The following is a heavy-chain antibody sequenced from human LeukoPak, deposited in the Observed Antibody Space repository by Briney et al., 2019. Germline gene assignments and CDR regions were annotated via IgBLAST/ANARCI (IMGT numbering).Heavy chain of an antibody. J-gene: IGHJ4*02. D-gene: IGHD2-2*01. CDR1: GGSISSYY. Sequence: SETLSLTCTVSGGSISSYYWSWIRQPAGKGLEWIGRIYTSGSTNYNPSLKSRVTMSVDTSKNQFSLKLSSVTAADTAVYYCARDGGGIVVVPTTRREYYFDFWGQGTLATVSS. CDR3: ARDGGGIVVVPTTRREYYFDF. CDR2: IYTSGST. V-gene: IGHV4-4*07.